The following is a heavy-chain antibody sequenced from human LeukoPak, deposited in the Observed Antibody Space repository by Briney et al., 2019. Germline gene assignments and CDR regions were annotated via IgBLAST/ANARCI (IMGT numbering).Heavy chain of an antibody. V-gene: IGHV4-39*01. J-gene: IGHJ4*02. D-gene: IGHD1-26*01. Sequence: SETLSLTCTVSGGSISSGTYYWGWVRQPPGKGLEWIGSIHYSGSTSYNPSLKSRVTISVDTSKNQFSLKLDSVTAADTAVYYCARNASDSGTSYFDYWGQGTLVTVSS. CDR1: GGSISSGTYY. CDR3: ARNASDSGTSYFDY. CDR2: IHYSGST.